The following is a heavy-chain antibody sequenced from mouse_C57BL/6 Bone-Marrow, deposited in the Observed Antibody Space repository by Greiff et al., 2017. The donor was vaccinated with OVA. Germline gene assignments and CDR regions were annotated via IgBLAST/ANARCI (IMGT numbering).Heavy chain of an antibody. J-gene: IGHJ3*01. CDR3: ARHEDPSDSSGLAWFAY. D-gene: IGHD3-2*02. V-gene: IGHV1-62-2*01. CDR1: GYTFTEYT. CDR2: FYPGSGSI. Sequence: VKLQESGAELVKPGASVKLSCKASGYTFTEYTIHWVKQRSGQGLEWIGWFYPGSGSIKYNEKFKDKATLTADKSSSTVYMELSRLTSEDSAVYFCARHEDPSDSSGLAWFAYWGQGTLVTVSA.